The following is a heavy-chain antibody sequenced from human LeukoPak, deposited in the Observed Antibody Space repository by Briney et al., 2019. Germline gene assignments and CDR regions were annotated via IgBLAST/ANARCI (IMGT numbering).Heavy chain of an antibody. CDR1: GFTFSNVW. CDR3: VTRVKSTGDY. V-gene: IGHV3-15*01. J-gene: IGHJ4*02. D-gene: IGHD1-14*01. Sequence: GGSLRLSCEGSGFTFSNVWMNWVRQASGKGLEWIGRIKTKTEGGTTEYAAPMKCRFTISRDDTKNTMYLKMNSLKTEDTALYYCVTRVKSTGDYWGQGTLVTVSS. CDR2: IKTKTEGGTT.